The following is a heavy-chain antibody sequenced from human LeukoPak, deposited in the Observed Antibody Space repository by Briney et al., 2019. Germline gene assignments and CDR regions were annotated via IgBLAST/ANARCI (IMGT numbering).Heavy chain of an antibody. Sequence: PGGSLRLSCATSGFTFSSYAMSWVRQAPGKGLEWVSAISGSGGSTYYADSVKGRFTISRDNSKNTLYLQMNSLRAEDTAVYYCAKESGDAATVYSYGYEFDYWGQGTLVTVSS. V-gene: IGHV3-23*01. CDR3: AKESGDAATVYSYGYEFDY. CDR2: ISGSGGST. CDR1: GFTFSSYA. J-gene: IGHJ4*02. D-gene: IGHD5-18*01.